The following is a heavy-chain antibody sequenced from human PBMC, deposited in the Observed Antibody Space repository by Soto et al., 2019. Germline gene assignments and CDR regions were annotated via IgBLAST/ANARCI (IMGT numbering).Heavy chain of an antibody. J-gene: IGHJ4*02. Sequence: QVQLVESGGGVVQPGRSLRLSCAASGFTFSTYSMHWVLQAPGKGLAWLAVISYDGSNKHYADSVKGRFTISRDNSKITLYLQTTSLRAEATAVYYCARPPVIDIVVAPDYWGQGTRVTVS. D-gene: IGHD2-15*01. V-gene: IGHV3-30*04. CDR1: GFTFSTYS. CDR3: ARPPVIDIVVAPDY. CDR2: ISYDGSNK.